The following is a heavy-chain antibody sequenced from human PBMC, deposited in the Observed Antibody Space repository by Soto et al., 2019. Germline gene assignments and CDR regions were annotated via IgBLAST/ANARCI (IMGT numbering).Heavy chain of an antibody. CDR3: ARHYYDSSGYYYWYFDL. D-gene: IGHD3-22*01. V-gene: IGHV4-39*01. CDR1: GGSISSSSFY. J-gene: IGHJ2*01. Sequence: PSETLSLTCTVSGGSISSSSFYWGWIRQPPGKGLEWIGSIYYSGSTYYNPSLKSRVTISVDTSKNQFSLKLSSVTAADTAVYYCARHYYDSSGYYYWYFDLWGRGTLVTVSS. CDR2: IYYSGST.